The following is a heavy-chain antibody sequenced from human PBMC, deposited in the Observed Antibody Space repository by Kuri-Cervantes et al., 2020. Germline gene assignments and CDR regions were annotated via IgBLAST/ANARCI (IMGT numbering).Heavy chain of an antibody. CDR1: GFTFSSYG. V-gene: IGHV3-33*01. Sequence: GESLKISCAASGFTFSSYGMHWVRQAPGKGLEWVAVIWYDGSNKYYADSVKGRFTISRDNSKNTLYLQMNSLRAEDTAVYYCARDLGVWSSSQTQPDYWGRGTLVTVSS. D-gene: IGHD6-13*01. CDR3: ARDLGVWSSSQTQPDY. CDR2: IWYDGSNK. J-gene: IGHJ4*02.